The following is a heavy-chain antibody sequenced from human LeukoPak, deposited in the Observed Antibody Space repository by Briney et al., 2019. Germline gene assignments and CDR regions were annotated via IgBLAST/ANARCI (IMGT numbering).Heavy chain of an antibody. J-gene: IGHJ4*02. D-gene: IGHD1-1*01. Sequence: GGSLRLSCAASGFTFSSYAMYWVRQAPGKGLEFVSAISSDGGSTYFANSVKGRFTISRDNSKNTLFLQMGSLRAEDMAFYYCARKSSPSVMTGTIPDYFDHWGQETLVSVSS. CDR1: GFTFSSYA. CDR2: ISSDGGST. V-gene: IGHV3-64*01. CDR3: ARKSSPSVMTGTIPDYFDH.